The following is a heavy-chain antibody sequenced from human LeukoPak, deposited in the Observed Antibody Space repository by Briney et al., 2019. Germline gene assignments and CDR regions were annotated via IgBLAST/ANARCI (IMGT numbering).Heavy chain of an antibody. CDR2: IYSNGNT. CDR1: GGSISNYY. Sequence: SETLSLTCTVSGGSISNYYWSWIRQPPGKGLEWIGYIYSNGNTNYNPSLKSRVTISVDTSKNQFSLKLRSVTAADTAVYYCARAPGVVTSFDSWGQGTLVTVSS. J-gene: IGHJ4*02. CDR3: ARAPGVVTSFDS. D-gene: IGHD4-23*01. V-gene: IGHV4-59*01.